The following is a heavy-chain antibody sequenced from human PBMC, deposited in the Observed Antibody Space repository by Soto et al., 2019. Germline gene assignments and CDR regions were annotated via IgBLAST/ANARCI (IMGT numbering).Heavy chain of an antibody. D-gene: IGHD4-17*01. CDR1: GYTFTSYA. J-gene: IGHJ4*02. CDR2: INAGNANT. V-gene: IGHV1-3*01. CDR3: ARATTVTTWDYFAY. Sequence: QVQLVQSGAEVKKPGASVKVSCKASGYTFTSYAMHWVRQAPGQRLEWMGWINAGNANTKYSQKFQGRVTITRDTSASTAYMELSSLRSEATAGYYCARATTVTTWDYFAYWGQGTLVTVSS.